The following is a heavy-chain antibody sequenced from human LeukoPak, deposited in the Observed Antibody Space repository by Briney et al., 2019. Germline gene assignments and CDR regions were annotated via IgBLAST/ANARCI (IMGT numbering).Heavy chain of an antibody. Sequence: SETLSLTCAVYGGSFSGYYWNWIRQSPGKGLEWIGEINHRGSTNYNPSLKRRVTTSLDTSKNQFSLKLSSVTAADTAVYYCAKSLYGSGSYYNWFDPWGQGTLVTVSS. CDR1: GGSFSGYY. CDR2: INHRGST. J-gene: IGHJ5*02. D-gene: IGHD3-10*01. CDR3: AKSLYGSGSYYNWFDP. V-gene: IGHV4-34*01.